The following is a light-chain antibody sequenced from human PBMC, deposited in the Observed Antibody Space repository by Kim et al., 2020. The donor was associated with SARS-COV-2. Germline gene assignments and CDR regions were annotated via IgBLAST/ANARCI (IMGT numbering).Light chain of an antibody. CDR2: QAS. CDR1: QSISNW. Sequence: SAASGDIVTITGRASQSISNWLAWYQQKPGRAPKVLIYQASSLESGVPSRFSGSGSGTEFTLTISSLQPDDIATYYCQQYNNYWTFGQGTKVEIK. CDR3: QQYNNYWT. J-gene: IGKJ1*01. V-gene: IGKV1-5*03.